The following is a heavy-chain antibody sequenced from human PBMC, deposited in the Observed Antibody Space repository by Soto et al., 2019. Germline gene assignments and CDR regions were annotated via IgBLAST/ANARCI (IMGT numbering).Heavy chain of an antibody. CDR3: AADDIATMN. V-gene: IGHV1-58*02. Sequence: SVKVSCKASGYTFTGYYMHWVRQARGQRLEWIGWIVVGSDKTNYGQKFQERVTLTRDLSTRTAYMELSDLRSEDTAVYYCAADDIATMNWGQGTLVTVSS. D-gene: IGHD6-13*01. CDR2: IVVGSDKT. J-gene: IGHJ4*02. CDR1: GYTFTGYY.